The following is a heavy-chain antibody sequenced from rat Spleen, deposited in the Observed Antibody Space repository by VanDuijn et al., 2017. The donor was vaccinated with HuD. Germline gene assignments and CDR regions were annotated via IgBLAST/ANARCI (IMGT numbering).Heavy chain of an antibody. CDR1: GFTFSDYV. CDR3: ARRHYGYTDYFDY. J-gene: IGHJ2*01. D-gene: IGHD1-9*01. V-gene: IGHV5S23*01. CDR2: ISTGGGNT. Sequence: EVQLVESGGGLVQPGRSLKLSCAASGFTFSDYVMAWVRQAPTKGLEWVATISTGGGNTYYRDSVKGRFTIPRDNAKSTLYLQMDSLRSEDTATYYCARRHYGYTDYFDYWGQGVMVTVSS.